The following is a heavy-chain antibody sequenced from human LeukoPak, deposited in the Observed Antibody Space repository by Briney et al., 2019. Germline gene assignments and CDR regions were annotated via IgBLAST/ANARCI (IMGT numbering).Heavy chain of an antibody. D-gene: IGHD1-1*01. CDR3: TRQQLGFENWFDP. CDR2: IRSKANSYAT. Sequence: PGGSLRLSCAASGFTFSSYSMNWVRQASGKGLEWVGRIRSKANSYATTYAASVKGRFTISRDDSKNTAYLQMNSLKTEDTAVYYCTRQQLGFENWFDPWGQGTLVTVSS. V-gene: IGHV3-73*01. J-gene: IGHJ5*02. CDR1: GFTFSSYS.